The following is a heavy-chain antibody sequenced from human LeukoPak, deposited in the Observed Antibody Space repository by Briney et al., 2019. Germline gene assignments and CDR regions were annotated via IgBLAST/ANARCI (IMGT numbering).Heavy chain of an antibody. V-gene: IGHV1-2*02. CDR1: GYTFTGYY. CDR3: ARGWRSEENWFDP. CDR2: INPNSGGT. Sequence: ASVKVSCKASGYTFTGYYMHWVQQAPGQGLEWMGWINPNSGGTNYAQKFQGRVTMTRDTSISTAYMELSRLRSDDTAVYYCARGWRSEENWFDPWGQGTLVTVSS. D-gene: IGHD6-25*01. J-gene: IGHJ5*02.